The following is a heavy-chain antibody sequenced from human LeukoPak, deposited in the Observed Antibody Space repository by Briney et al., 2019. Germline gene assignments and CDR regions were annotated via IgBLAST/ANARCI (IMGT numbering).Heavy chain of an antibody. Sequence: GGSLRLSCAASGFTFSDHYMEWVRQAPGKGLEWIGHTGNKANSYTTEYAASVKGRFSISRDDSKSSLYLQMNSLKTEDTAVYYCGRGGYSSSSFYGMDVWGQGTTVTVSS. V-gene: IGHV3-72*01. CDR1: GFTFSDHY. CDR3: GRGGYSSSSFYGMDV. CDR2: TGNKANSYTT. D-gene: IGHD6-6*01. J-gene: IGHJ6*02.